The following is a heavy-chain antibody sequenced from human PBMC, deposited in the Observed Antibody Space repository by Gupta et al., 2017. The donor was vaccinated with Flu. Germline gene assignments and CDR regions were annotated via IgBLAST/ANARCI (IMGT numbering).Heavy chain of an antibody. CDR2: INHSGST. CDR1: GGSFSGYY. Sequence: QVQLQQWGAGLLKPSETLSLTCAVYGGSFSGYYWSWIRQPPGKGLEWIGEINHSGSTNYNPSLKRRGTISVDTSKNQFSLKLRSGTAAETAVYYCARVLRSGSDYAFYYYGMDVGGQGTTVTVYS. D-gene: IGHD1-26*01. CDR3: ARVLRSGSDYAFYYYGMDV. V-gene: IGHV4-34*01. J-gene: IGHJ6*02.